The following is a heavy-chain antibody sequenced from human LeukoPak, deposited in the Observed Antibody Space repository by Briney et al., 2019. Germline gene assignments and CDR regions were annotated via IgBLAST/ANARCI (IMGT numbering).Heavy chain of an antibody. CDR3: ARGGSTSCFGCYFDY. D-gene: IGHD2-2*01. Sequence: GALRLSCEASGFTFSSYSMNWVRQAPGKGLEWVSYISSSSSTIYYADSVKGRFTISRDNAKNSLYLQMNSLRAEDTAVYYCARGGSTSCFGCYFDYWGQGTLVTVSS. J-gene: IGHJ4*02. CDR2: ISSSSSTI. CDR1: GFTFSSYS. V-gene: IGHV3-48*01.